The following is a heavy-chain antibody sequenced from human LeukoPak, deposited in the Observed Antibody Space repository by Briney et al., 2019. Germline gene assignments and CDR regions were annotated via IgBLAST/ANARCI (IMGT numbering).Heavy chain of an antibody. J-gene: IGHJ4*02. Sequence: PGGALRVSCAASGFTFSSYALSWVRQAPGKGLEWVSAISGSSGSTYYADSVKGRFTISRDNSKNTLYLQMNSLRAEDTAVYYCAKDRRRYYGSGSLLGYWGQGTLVTVSS. CDR3: AKDRRRYYGSGSLLGY. CDR2: ISGSSGST. CDR1: GFTFSSYA. D-gene: IGHD3-10*01. V-gene: IGHV3-23*01.